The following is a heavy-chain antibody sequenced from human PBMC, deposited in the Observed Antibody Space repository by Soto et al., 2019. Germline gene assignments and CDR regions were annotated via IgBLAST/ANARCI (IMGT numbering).Heavy chain of an antibody. CDR2: IYWNDDK. J-gene: IGHJ5*02. Sequence: QITLKESGPTLVKPTQTLTLTCTFSGFSLSTSGVGVGWIRQPPGKALEWLALIYWNDDKRYSPSLKSRLTITKDTSKNQVVLTLTNMDPVDTATYYCARAESYVDYPNWFDPWGQGTLVTVSS. CDR3: ARAESYVDYPNWFDP. V-gene: IGHV2-5*01. D-gene: IGHD4-17*01. CDR1: GFSLSTSGVG.